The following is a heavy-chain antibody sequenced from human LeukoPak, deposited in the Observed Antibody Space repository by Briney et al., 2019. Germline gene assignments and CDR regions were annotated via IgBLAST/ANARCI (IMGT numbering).Heavy chain of an antibody. CDR1: GFTFSSYE. Sequence: GGSLRLSCAASGFTFSSYEMNWVRQAPGKGLGWVSYISSSGSTRYYADSVKGRFTFSRDNAKNSLYLQMNSLRAEDTAVYYCAREAGSNWLDAFDIWGQGTMVTVSS. CDR2: ISSSGSTR. V-gene: IGHV3-48*03. J-gene: IGHJ3*02. D-gene: IGHD6-13*01. CDR3: AREAGSNWLDAFDI.